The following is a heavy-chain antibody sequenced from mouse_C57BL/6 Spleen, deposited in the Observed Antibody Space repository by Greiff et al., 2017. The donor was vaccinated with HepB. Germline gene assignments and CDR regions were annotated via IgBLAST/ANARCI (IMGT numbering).Heavy chain of an antibody. CDR1: GYTFTSYW. J-gene: IGHJ3*01. Sequence: EVKLMESGPVLARPGASVKMSCKTSGYTFTSYWMHWVKQRPGQGLEWIGAIYPGNSDTSYNQKFKGKAKLTAVTSASTAYMELSSLTNEDSAVYYCTRPFYYYGSSYPAWFAYWGQGTLVTVSA. D-gene: IGHD1-1*01. CDR2: IYPGNSDT. V-gene: IGHV1-5*01. CDR3: TRPFYYYGSSYPAWFAY.